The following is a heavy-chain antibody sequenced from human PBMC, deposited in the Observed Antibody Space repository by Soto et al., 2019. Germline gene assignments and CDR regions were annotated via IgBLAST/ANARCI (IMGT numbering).Heavy chain of an antibody. CDR1: GFTFSSYA. J-gene: IGHJ5*02. Sequence: GGSLRLSCSASGFTFSSYAMHWVRQAPGKGLEYVSAISSNGGSTYYADSVKGRFTISRDNSKNTLYLQMSSLRAEDTAVYYCVKSLWFGESYYWFDPWGQGTLVTVSS. CDR3: VKSLWFGESYYWFDP. V-gene: IGHV3-64D*06. D-gene: IGHD3-10*01. CDR2: ISSNGGST.